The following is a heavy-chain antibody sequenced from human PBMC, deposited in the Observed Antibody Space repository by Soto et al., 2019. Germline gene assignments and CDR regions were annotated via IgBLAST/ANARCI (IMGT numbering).Heavy chain of an antibody. CDR2: IYYSGST. J-gene: IGHJ6*02. Sequence: PSETLSLTCTVSGGSISSGGYYWSWIRQHPGKGLEWIGYIYYSGSTYYNPSLKSRVTISVDTPKNQFSLKLSSVTAADTAVYYCARVIAARPPYYGMDVWGQGTTVTVSS. CDR1: GGSISSGGYY. CDR3: ARVIAARPPYYGMDV. V-gene: IGHV4-31*03. D-gene: IGHD6-6*01.